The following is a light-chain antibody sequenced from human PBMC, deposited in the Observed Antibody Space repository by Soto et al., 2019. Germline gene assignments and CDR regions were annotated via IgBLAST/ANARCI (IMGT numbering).Light chain of an antibody. CDR3: AAWDDSLNGVYV. J-gene: IGLJ1*01. CDR1: RSNIGSIG. Sequence: QSLLTQPPSASWTPVQRGPISGSGSRSNIGSIGVYFYQQLPGTAPQPLIYSNDTRPSGVPDRFSGSKSGTSASLAISALRSQDSAAYYCAAWDDSLNGVYVFGPGTKVTVL. CDR2: SND. V-gene: IGLV1-44*01.